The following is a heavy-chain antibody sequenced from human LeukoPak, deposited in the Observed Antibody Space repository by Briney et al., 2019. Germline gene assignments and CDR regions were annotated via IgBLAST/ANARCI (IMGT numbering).Heavy chain of an antibody. CDR3: ARFSWGCSTASCYLTN. D-gene: IGHD2-2*01. CDR1: GGALSGHY. Sequence: SETLSLTCTVGGGALSGHYWGWIRQPPGKGLELVGHIYYTGTTFYNPSLNSRVTITLDTSRNQFSLRLTSVIAADTAVYYCARFSWGCSTASCYLTNWGQGALVTVSS. CDR2: IYYTGTT. V-gene: IGHV4-59*11. J-gene: IGHJ4*02.